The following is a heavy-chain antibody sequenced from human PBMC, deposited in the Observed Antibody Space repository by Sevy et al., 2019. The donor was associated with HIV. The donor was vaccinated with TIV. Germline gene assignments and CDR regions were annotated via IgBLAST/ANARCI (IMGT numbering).Heavy chain of an antibody. V-gene: IGHV3-23*01. D-gene: IGHD3-22*01. CDR2: ISGSGGST. J-gene: IGHJ3*02. CDR1: GFTFSSYA. CDR3: AKDIDYYDSSGYAAFDI. Sequence: GGSLRLSCAASGFTFSSYAMSWVRQAPGKGLEWVSAISGSGGSTYYAHSVKGRFTISRDNSKNTLYLQMNSLRAEDTAVYYCAKDIDYYDSSGYAAFDIWGQGTMVTVSS.